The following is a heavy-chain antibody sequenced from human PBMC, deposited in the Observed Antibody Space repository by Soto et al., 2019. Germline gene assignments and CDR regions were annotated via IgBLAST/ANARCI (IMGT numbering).Heavy chain of an antibody. CDR3: ASESEDLTSCFDY. V-gene: IGHV3-21*06. J-gene: IGHJ4*02. CDR2: ISTTTNYI. CDR1: GFTFTRYS. D-gene: IGHD6-6*01. Sequence: GGSLRLSCAASGFTFTRYSMNRVRQAPGKGLEWVSSISTTTNYIYYGDSMKGRFTISRDNAKNSLYLEMNSLRAEDTAVYYCASESEDLTSCFDYCGQGTMVTVSS.